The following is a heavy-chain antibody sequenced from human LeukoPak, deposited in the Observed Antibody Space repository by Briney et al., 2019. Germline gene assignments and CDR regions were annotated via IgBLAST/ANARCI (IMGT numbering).Heavy chain of an antibody. D-gene: IGHD3-3*01. CDR3: VRERTTIFGVVIHYYYYYYMDV. CDR1: GFTFSSYW. V-gene: IGHV3-7*01. J-gene: IGHJ6*03. CDR2: IKQDGSEK. Sequence: GGSLRLSCAASGFTFSSYWMSWVRQAPGKGLEWVANIKQDGSEKYYVDSVKGRFTISRDNAKNSLYLQMNSLRAEDTAVYYCVRERTTIFGVVIHYYYYYYMDVWGKGTTVTVSS.